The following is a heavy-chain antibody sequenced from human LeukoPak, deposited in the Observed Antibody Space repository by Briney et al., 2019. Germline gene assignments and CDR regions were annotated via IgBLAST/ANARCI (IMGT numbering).Heavy chain of an antibody. Sequence: GGSLRLSCAASGFTFSSYAMHWVRQAPGKGLEYVSGISSNGGSTYYGNSVKGRFTISRDNSKNTLYLQMGSLRAEDMAVYYCVRGGIVVVPGTPDYYSGMDVWGQGTTVTVSS. D-gene: IGHD2-2*01. J-gene: IGHJ6*02. CDR1: GFTFSSYA. CDR2: ISSNGGST. CDR3: VRGGIVVVPGTPDYYSGMDV. V-gene: IGHV3-64*01.